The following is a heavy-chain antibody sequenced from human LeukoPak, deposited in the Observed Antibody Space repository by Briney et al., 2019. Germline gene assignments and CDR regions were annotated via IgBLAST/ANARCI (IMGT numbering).Heavy chain of an antibody. CDR1: GGSIINYY. CDR3: ARDPGYSYGPQTHYYFYMDV. J-gene: IGHJ6*03. D-gene: IGHD5-18*01. CDR2: IYYSGST. Sequence: SEILSLTCTVSGGSIINYYGSWIRQHPGKGLEWIGYIYYSGSTNYNPSLKSRLTISVDTSKNQFSLKLSSVTAADTAVYYCARDPGYSYGPQTHYYFYMDVWGKGTTVTVSS. V-gene: IGHV4-59*01.